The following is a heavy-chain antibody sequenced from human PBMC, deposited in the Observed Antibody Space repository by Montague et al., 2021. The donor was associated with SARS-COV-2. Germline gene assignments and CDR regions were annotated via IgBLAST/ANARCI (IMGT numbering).Heavy chain of an antibody. CDR1: GGSISSYY. V-gene: IGHV4-59*01. Sequence: SETLSLTCTVSGGSISSYYWSWIRQPPGKGLEWIRYIYYSGSTNYNPSLKSRVTISVDTSKNQFSLNLSSVTAADTAAYYRARERITIFGVVTWPAYFDYWGQGTLVTVSS. D-gene: IGHD3-3*01. CDR2: IYYSGST. J-gene: IGHJ4*02. CDR3: ARERITIFGVVTWPAYFDY.